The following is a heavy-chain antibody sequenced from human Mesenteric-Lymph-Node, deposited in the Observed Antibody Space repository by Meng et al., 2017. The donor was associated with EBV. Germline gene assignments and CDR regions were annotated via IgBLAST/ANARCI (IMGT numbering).Heavy chain of an antibody. CDR1: GGSISSSSYY. Sequence: QLQVQESGPGLVKPSETLSLTCTVSGGSISSSSYYWGWIRQPPGKGLEWIGNIYYSGSTYYNPSLKSRVTISLDTSKSQFSLKLSSVTAADTAVYYCARDRAVVVAATPNWFDPWGQGTLVTVSS. CDR2: IYYSGST. V-gene: IGHV4-39*07. J-gene: IGHJ5*02. D-gene: IGHD2-15*01. CDR3: ARDRAVVVAATPNWFDP.